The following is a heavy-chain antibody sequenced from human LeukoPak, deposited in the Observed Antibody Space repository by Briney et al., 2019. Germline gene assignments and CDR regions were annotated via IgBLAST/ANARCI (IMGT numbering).Heavy chain of an antibody. D-gene: IGHD2/OR15-2a*01. CDR2: IYYSGST. V-gene: IGHV4-31*03. J-gene: IGHJ4*02. CDR1: GGSISSGGYY. Sequence: SQTLSLTCTVSGGSISSGGYYWSWIRQHPGKGLEWIGYIYYSGSTYYTPSLKSRVIISVEPSKNQFSLKLSSVTAADTAVYYCARVGTTAFREAVNWGQGTLVTVSS. CDR3: ARVGTTAFREAVN.